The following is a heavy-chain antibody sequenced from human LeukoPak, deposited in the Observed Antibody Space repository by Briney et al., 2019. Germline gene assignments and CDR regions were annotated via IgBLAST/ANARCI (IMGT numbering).Heavy chain of an antibody. CDR1: DYTFSTYG. J-gene: IGHJ4*02. D-gene: IGHD5-18*01. CDR3: ARGYSFGSNPIDY. V-gene: IGHV1-18*01. CDR2: ISAYNGNT. Sequence: GASVKVSCKASDYTFSTYGVSWVRQAPGQGLEWMGWISAYNGNTNYAQKLQGRVTMTTDTSTSTVYMELRSLRSDDTAVYYCARGYSFGSNPIDYWGQGTLVTVSS.